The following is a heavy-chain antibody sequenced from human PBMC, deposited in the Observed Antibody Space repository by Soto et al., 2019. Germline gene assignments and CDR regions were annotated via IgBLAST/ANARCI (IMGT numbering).Heavy chain of an antibody. CDR3: ARTYNNAFDY. CDR2: IKEDGSVK. J-gene: IGHJ4*02. D-gene: IGHD1-20*01. Sequence: EVQPVESGGGVVQPGESLRLYCAASGFTFRTSWMSWVRQAPGKGLEWVASIKEDGSVKYYVDSVKGRFTISRDNAKNSLYLQMNSLRVDDTAVFYCARTYNNAFDYWGQGTLVTVAS. CDR1: GFTFRTSW. V-gene: IGHV3-7*05.